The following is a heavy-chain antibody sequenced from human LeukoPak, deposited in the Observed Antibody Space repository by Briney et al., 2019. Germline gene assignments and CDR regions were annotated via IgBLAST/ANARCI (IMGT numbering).Heavy chain of an antibody. D-gene: IGHD2-15*01. CDR2: INPSGGSS. CDR3: ARVLCTGGSCYSFFDY. J-gene: IGHJ4*02. Sequence: GASVKVSCKASGYTFTSYYMHWVRQAPGQGREWVGIINPSGGSSNYAQKFQGRVTMTRDTSTSTVYMELSSLRSEDTAVYYCARVLCTGGSCYSFFDYWGQGTLVTVSS. CDR1: GYTFTSYY. V-gene: IGHV1-46*01.